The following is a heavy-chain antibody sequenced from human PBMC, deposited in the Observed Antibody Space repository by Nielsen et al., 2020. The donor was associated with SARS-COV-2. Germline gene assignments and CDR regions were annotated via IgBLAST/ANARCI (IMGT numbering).Heavy chain of an antibody. J-gene: IGHJ6*02. CDR2: INAGNGNT. Sequence: ASVKVSCKASGYTFTSYAMHWVRQAPGQRLEWMGWINAGNGNTKYSQKFQGRVTITRDTSASTAYMELSSLRSEDTAVYYCAREGPVTGGMDVWGQGTTVTVSS. V-gene: IGHV1-3*01. D-gene: IGHD4-17*01. CDR1: GYTFTSYA. CDR3: AREGPVTGGMDV.